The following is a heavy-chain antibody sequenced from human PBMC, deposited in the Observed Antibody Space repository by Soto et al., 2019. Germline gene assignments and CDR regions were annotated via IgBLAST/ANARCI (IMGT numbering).Heavy chain of an antibody. Sequence: QVQLQESGPGLVRPSETLSLICTVSGGSISSYYWSWIRQPPGKGLEWIGYIYYSGTTRYNPSLKRRVTISVDTSKNQFSLKLSSLTAADTAVYHCARHVPYCCDSSHCAYGLDVWGQGTTVTVSS. V-gene: IGHV4-59*08. D-gene: IGHD2-15*01. J-gene: IGHJ6*02. CDR2: IYYSGTT. CDR1: GGSISSYY. CDR3: ARHVPYCCDSSHCAYGLDV.